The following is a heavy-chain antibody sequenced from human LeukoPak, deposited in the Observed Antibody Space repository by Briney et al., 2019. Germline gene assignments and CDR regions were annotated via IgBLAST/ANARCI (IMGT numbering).Heavy chain of an antibody. D-gene: IGHD1-26*01. CDR1: GCTFSSSA. J-gene: IGHJ4*02. V-gene: IGHV3-23*01. CDR2: ISASGGST. CDR3: AKDQRWESPHYLDS. Sequence: PGGSLRLSCAASGCTFSSSAMSWVRQVPGKGLEWVAGISASGGSTYYADSVRGRFTISRDNSKNTLYVQMNSLRDEDTAVYYGAKDQRWESPHYLDSWGQGTLVTVSS.